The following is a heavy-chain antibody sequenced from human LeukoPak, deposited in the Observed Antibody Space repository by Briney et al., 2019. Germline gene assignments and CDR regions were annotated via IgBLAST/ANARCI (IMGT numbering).Heavy chain of an antibody. J-gene: IGHJ4*02. CDR2: INHNNGGT. V-gene: IGHV1-2*02. D-gene: IGHD5-12*01. CDR3: ARDKYTGYETFDY. CDR1: GYTFTSYD. Sequence: ASVKVSCKASGYTFTSYDINWVRQATGQGLEWMGWINHNNGGTNYAQKFQGRVTMTRDTSISTAYMELNRLTSDDTAVYYCARDKYTGYETFDYWGQGTPVTVSS.